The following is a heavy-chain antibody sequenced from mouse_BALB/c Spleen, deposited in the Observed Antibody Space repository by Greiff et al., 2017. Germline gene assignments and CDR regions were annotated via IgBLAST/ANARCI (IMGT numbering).Heavy chain of an antibody. CDR2: ISTYYGNT. V-gene: IGHV1-67*01. CDR3: AREGDGYYENLPAWFAY. D-gene: IGHD2-3*01. Sequence: QVQLQQSGPELVRPGVSVKISCKGSGYTFTDYAMHWVKQSHAKSLEWIGVISTYYGNTNYNQKFKGKATMTVDKSSSTAYMELARLTSEDSAIYYCAREGDGYYENLPAWFAYWGQGTLVTVSA. CDR1: GYTFTDYA. J-gene: IGHJ3*01.